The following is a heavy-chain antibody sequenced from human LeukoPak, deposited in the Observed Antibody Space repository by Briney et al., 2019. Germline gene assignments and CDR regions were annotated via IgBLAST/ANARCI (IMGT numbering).Heavy chain of an antibody. D-gene: IGHD3-10*01. CDR1: GFTFSSYW. CDR2: IKRDGSGK. CDR3: ARDKVSYGSGSYLY. J-gene: IGHJ4*02. Sequence: PGRSLRLSCAASGFTFSSYWMSWVRQAPGKGLEWVANIKRDGSGKYYVDSVKGRFTISRDNAKNSLYLQMNSLRAEDTAVYYCARDKVSYGSGSYLYWGQGTLVTVSS. V-gene: IGHV3-7*01.